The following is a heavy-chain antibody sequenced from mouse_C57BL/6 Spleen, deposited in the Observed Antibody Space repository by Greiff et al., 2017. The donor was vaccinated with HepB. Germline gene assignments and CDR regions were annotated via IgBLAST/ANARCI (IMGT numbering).Heavy chain of an antibody. V-gene: IGHV1-82*01. CDR3: ALNYYGSFDY. Sequence: QVQLKESGPELVKPGASVKISCKASGYAFSSSWMNWVKQRPGKGLEWIGRIYPGDGDTNYNGKFKGKATLTADKSSSTAYMQLSSLTSEDSAVYFCALNYYGSFDYWGQGTTLTVSS. J-gene: IGHJ2*01. D-gene: IGHD1-1*01. CDR2: IYPGDGDT. CDR1: GYAFSSSW.